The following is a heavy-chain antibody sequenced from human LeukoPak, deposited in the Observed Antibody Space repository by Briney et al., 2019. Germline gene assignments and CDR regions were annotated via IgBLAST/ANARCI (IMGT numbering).Heavy chain of an antibody. D-gene: IGHD2-2*01. CDR3: ARTGYCSSTSCLRGEGAFDI. CDR1: GFTFSSYS. V-gene: IGHV3-21*01. CDR2: ISSSSGYI. J-gene: IGHJ3*02. Sequence: GGSLRLSCAASGFTFSSYSMNWVRQAPGKGLEWVSSISSSSGYIYYADSLKGRFTISRDNAKSSLYLQMNGLRAEDTAVYFCARTGYCSSTSCLRGEGAFDIWGQGTMVTVSS.